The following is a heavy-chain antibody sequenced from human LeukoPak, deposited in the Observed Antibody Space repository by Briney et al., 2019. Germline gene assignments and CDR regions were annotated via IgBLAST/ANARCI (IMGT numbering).Heavy chain of an antibody. J-gene: IGHJ4*02. CDR2: MNPSSGNT. D-gene: IGHD7-27*01. Sequence: VASVKVSCKASGYTFTNYDINWVRQATGQGFEWLGWMNPSSGNTGYAQKFQGRVTMTRITSIRTAYMELSGLTSEDTAVYYCARNLPSTGDFDYWGQGTLVSVSS. V-gene: IGHV1-8*01. CDR3: ARNLPSTGDFDY. CDR1: GYTFTNYD.